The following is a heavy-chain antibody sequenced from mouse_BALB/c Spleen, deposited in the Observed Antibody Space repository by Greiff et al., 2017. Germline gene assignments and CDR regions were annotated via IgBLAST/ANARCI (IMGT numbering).Heavy chain of an antibody. D-gene: IGHD1-1*01. CDR3: ARDGYGSSYGYFDY. CDR1: GFTFSSYA. J-gene: IGHJ2*01. Sequence: EVKVVESGGGLVKPGGSLKLSCAASGFTFSSYAMSWVRQSPEKRLEWVAEISSGGSYTYYPDTVTGRFTISRDNAKNTLYLEMSSLRSEDTAMYYCARDGYGSSYGYFDYWGQGTTLTVSS. CDR2: ISSGGSYT. V-gene: IGHV5-9-4*01.